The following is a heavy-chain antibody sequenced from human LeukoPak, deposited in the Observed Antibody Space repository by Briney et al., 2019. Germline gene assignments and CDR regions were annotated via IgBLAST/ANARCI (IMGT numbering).Heavy chain of an antibody. CDR2: ISWNSGSI. CDR3: AKATGIPTTVTGGAFDI. CDR1: GFTFDDYA. J-gene: IGHJ3*02. D-gene: IGHD4-17*01. Sequence: GGSLRLSCAASGFTFDDYAMHWVRQAPGKGLEWVSGISWNSGSIGYADSVKGRFTISRDNAKNSLYLQMNSLRAEDMALYYCAKATGIPTTVTGGAFDIWGQGTMVTVSS. V-gene: IGHV3-9*03.